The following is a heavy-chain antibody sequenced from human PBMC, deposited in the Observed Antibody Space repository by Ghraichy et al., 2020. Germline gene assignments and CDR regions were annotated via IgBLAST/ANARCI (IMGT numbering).Heavy chain of an antibody. V-gene: IGHV1-18*01. J-gene: IGHJ4*02. CDR3: ARSELEMATTWVDY. CDR1: GYTFTSYG. CDR2: ISAYNGNT. Sequence: ASVKVSCKASGYTFTSYGISWVRQAPGQGLEWMGWISAYNGNTNYAQKLQGRVTMTIDTSTSTAYMELRSLRSDDTAVYYCARSELEMATTWVDYWGQGTLVTVSS. D-gene: IGHD5-24*01.